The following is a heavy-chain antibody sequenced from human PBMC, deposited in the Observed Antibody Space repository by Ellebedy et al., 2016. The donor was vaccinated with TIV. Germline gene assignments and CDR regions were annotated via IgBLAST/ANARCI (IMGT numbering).Heavy chain of an antibody. Sequence: GESLKISCAASGFTFSSYWMHWVRQGPVKGLVWVSRINSYGSSTSYADSVKGRFTISRDNSKNTLYLQMNNLRVEDTALYYCTKDSGWEHEYWGQGTLVTISS. V-gene: IGHV3-74*01. D-gene: IGHD3-10*01. CDR2: INSYGSST. J-gene: IGHJ4*02. CDR1: GFTFSSYW. CDR3: TKDSGWEHEY.